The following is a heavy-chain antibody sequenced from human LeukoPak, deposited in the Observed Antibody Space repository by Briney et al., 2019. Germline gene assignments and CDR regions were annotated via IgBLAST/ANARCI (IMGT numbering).Heavy chain of an antibody. CDR1: GFTFSSYG. Sequence: GGSLRLSCAASGFTFSSYGMHWVRQAPGKGLEWVAFIRYDGGNKYYADSVKGRFTISRDNSKNTLYLQMNSLRAEDTAVYYCAKVHQDYDFWNYFDYWGQGTLVTVSS. J-gene: IGHJ4*02. V-gene: IGHV3-30*02. CDR3: AKVHQDYDFWNYFDY. CDR2: IRYDGGNK. D-gene: IGHD3-3*01.